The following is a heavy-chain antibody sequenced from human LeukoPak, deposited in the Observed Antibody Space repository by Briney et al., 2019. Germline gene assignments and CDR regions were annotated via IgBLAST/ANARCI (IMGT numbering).Heavy chain of an antibody. V-gene: IGHV3-33*01. J-gene: IGHJ3*01. CDR1: GFTFSNSC. CDR3: AREISMFVNAFDL. D-gene: IGHD3-10*02. CDR2: IWYDGSNE. Sequence: PGGSLRLSCAASGFTFSNSCVHWVRQAPGKGLEWVAVIWYDGSNEYYADAVKGRFIISRDNSKNTVHLQMNSLRVEDTSVYYCAREISMFVNAFDLWGQGTLVAVSS.